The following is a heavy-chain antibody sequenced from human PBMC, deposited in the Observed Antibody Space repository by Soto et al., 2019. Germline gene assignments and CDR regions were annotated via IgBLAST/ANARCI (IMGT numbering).Heavy chain of an antibody. J-gene: IGHJ6*02. V-gene: IGHV3-30-3*01. CDR2: ISYDGSNK. CDR1: GFTFSSYA. D-gene: IGHD3-10*01. CDR3: ARSRGHGMDV. Sequence: QVQLVESGGGVVQPGRSLRLSCAASGFTFSSYAMHWVRQAPGKGLEWVAVISYDGSNKYYADSVKGRFTISRDNSKNTLYLQMNSLRAEDTAVYYCARSRGHGMDVWDQGTTVTVSS.